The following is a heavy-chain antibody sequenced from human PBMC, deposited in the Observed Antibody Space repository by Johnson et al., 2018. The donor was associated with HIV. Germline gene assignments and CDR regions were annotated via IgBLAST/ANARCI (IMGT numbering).Heavy chain of an antibody. V-gene: IGHV3-33*01. CDR1: GFTFSDYG. J-gene: IGHJ3*02. Sequence: QVQLVESGGGVVQPGRSLRLSCAASGFTFSDYGIHWVRQAPGKGLEWVAVVWSDGNNRYYADSVKGRFTISRDNPKNTLYLQMNSLRAEDTAVYYCAREKTTPDAFDIWDQGTMVTVSS. D-gene: IGHD4-11*01. CDR3: AREKTTPDAFDI. CDR2: VWSDGNNR.